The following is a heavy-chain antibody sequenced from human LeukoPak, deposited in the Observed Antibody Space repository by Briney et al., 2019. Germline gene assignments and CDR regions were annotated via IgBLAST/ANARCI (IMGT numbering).Heavy chain of an antibody. CDR3: ARARIAAAGTYFDY. J-gene: IGHJ4*02. CDR2: IIPIFGTA. D-gene: IGHD6-13*01. V-gene: IGHV1-69*13. CDR1: GGTFSSYA. Sequence: ASVKVSCKASGGTFSSYAISWVRQAPGQGLEWMGGIIPIFGTANYAQKFQGRVMITADESTSTAYMELSSLRSEDTAVYYCARARIAAAGTYFDYWGQGTLVTVSS.